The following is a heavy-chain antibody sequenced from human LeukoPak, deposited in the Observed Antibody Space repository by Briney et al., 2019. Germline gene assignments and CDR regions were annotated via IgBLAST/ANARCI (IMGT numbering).Heavy chain of an antibody. CDR1: GYTLTELS. J-gene: IGHJ6*03. CDR2: FDPEDGET. D-gene: IGHD2-2*03. V-gene: IGHV1-24*01. Sequence: ASVKVSCKVSGYTLTELSMHWVRQAPGKGLEWMGGFDPEDGETIYAQKFQGRVTMTEDTSTDTAYMELSSLRSEDTAVYYCATGLIANGYCSSTSCYFMDVWGKGTTVTVSS. CDR3: ATGLIANGYCSSTSCYFMDV.